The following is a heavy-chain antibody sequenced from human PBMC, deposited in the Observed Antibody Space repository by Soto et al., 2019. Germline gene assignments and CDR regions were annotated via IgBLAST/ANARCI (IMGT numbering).Heavy chain of an antibody. CDR1: GFTFNSYA. J-gene: IGHJ4*01. D-gene: IGHD4-17*01. Sequence: GGSLRLSFATSGFTFNSYALHWVRQAPGKGLDWVAVISFDGNNKYYADSVKGRVTVSRDNSKNTLFLQMSCLRAADTAVYYCARPPRRSYSIDYQTWGQGTVVTVSS. V-gene: IGHV3-30-3*01. CDR2: ISFDGNNK. CDR3: ARPPRRSYSIDYQT.